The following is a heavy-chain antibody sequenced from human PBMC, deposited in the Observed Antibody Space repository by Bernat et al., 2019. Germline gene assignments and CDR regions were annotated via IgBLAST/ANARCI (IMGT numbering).Heavy chain of an antibody. CDR3: ARGGYGDYTGPVYYMDV. CDR2: ISSSSSYI. J-gene: IGHJ6*03. D-gene: IGHD4-17*01. Sequence: EVQLVESGGGLVKPGGSLRLSCAASGFTFSSYSMNWVRQAPGKGLEWVSSISSSSSYIYYADSVKGRFTISRDNAKISLYLQMNSLRAEDTAVYYCARGGYGDYTGPVYYMDVWGKGTTVTVSS. CDR1: GFTFSSYS. V-gene: IGHV3-21*01.